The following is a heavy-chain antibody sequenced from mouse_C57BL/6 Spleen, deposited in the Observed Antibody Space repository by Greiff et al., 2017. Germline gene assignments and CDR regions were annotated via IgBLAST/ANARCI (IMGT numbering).Heavy chain of an antibody. J-gene: IGHJ2*01. CDR2: ISDGGSYT. D-gene: IGHD4-1*01. CDR1: GFTFSSYA. CDR3: ARRTGTLYFDY. V-gene: IGHV5-4*03. Sequence: EVKLMESGGGLVKPGGSLKLSCAASGFTFSSYAMSWVRQTPEKRLEWVATISDGGSYTYYPDNVKGRFTISRDNAKHNLYLQMSHLKSEDTAMYYCARRTGTLYFDYWGQGTTLTVSS.